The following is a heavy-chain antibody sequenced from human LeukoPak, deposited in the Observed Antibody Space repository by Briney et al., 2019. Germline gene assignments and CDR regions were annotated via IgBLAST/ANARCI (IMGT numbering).Heavy chain of an antibody. J-gene: IGHJ4*02. CDR3: VRSPIGASAY. CDR2: ISPNNGDT. Sequence: ASVTVSFTPSVYTFTYSYIHWVRQAPGVGLEWMGWISPNNGDTKYAEDFQDRVTMTRDTAINKAYMELTGLTPDDTPVYYCVRSPIGASAYWGRGTLVTVSS. V-gene: IGHV1-2*02. CDR1: VYTFTYSY. D-gene: IGHD3-10*01.